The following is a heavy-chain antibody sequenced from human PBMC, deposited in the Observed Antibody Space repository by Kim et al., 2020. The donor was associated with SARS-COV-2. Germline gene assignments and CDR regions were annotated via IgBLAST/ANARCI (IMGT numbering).Heavy chain of an antibody. J-gene: IGHJ6*02. D-gene: IGHD3-10*01. Sequence: ASVKVSCKASGYTFTSYGISWVRQAPGQGLEWMGWISAYNGNTNYAQKLQGRVTMTTDTSTSTAYMELRSLRSDDTAVYYCARDCLYYGSGSYTGDYYYYGMDVWGQGTTVTVSS. V-gene: IGHV1-18*01. CDR1: GYTFTSYG. CDR3: ARDCLYYGSGSYTGDYYYYGMDV. CDR2: ISAYNGNT.